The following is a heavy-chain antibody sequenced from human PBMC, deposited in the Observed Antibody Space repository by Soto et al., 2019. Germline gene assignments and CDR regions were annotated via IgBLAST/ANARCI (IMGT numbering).Heavy chain of an antibody. Sequence: SETLSLTCTVSGGSISSGGYYWSWIRQHPGKGLEWIGYIYHSGSTYYNPSLKSRVTISVDRSKNQFSLKLSSVTAADTAVYYCARLRFLEWSAHFDYWGQGTLVTVSS. J-gene: IGHJ4*02. CDR3: ARLRFLEWSAHFDY. V-gene: IGHV4-30-2*01. CDR1: GGSISSGGYY. D-gene: IGHD3-3*01. CDR2: IYHSGST.